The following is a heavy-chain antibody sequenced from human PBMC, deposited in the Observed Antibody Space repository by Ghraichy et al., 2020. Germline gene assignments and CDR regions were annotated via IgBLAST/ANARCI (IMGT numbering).Heavy chain of an antibody. Sequence: SQTLSLTCAVYGGSFSGYYWSWICQPPGKGLEWIGEINHSGSTNYNPSLKSRVTISVDTSKNQFSLKLSSVTAADTAVYYCARAAAAGTEVDYWGQGTLVTVSS. CDR1: GGSFSGYY. CDR3: ARAAAAGTEVDY. J-gene: IGHJ4*02. V-gene: IGHV4-34*01. CDR2: INHSGST. D-gene: IGHD6-13*01.